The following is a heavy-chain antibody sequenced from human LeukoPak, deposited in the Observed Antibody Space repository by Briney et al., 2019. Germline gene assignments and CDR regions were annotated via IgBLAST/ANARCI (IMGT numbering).Heavy chain of an antibody. Sequence: GRSLRLSCAASGFTFSSYGMHWVRQAPGKGLEWVSSISSSSSYIYYADSVKGRFTISRDNAKNSLYLQMNSLRAEDTAVYYCARGVQLERRAEDYYYYYYMDVWGKGTTVTVSS. J-gene: IGHJ6*03. CDR2: ISSSSSYI. V-gene: IGHV3-21*01. CDR3: ARGVQLERRAEDYYYYYYMDV. D-gene: IGHD1-1*01. CDR1: GFTFSSYG.